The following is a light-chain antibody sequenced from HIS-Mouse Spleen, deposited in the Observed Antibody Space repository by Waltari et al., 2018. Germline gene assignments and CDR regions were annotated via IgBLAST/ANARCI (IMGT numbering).Light chain of an antibody. CDR3: SSYTSSSFNVV. J-gene: IGLJ2*01. CDR2: DVS. V-gene: IGLV2-14*03. CDR1: SSDVGGYNY. Sequence: QSALTQPASVSGSPGQSITISCTGTSSDVGGYNYVSWYQQHPGKAPKLMIYDVSNLPSVVSNRLSGSKSGNTASLTISGLQAEDEADYYCSSYTSSSFNVVFGGGTKLTVL.